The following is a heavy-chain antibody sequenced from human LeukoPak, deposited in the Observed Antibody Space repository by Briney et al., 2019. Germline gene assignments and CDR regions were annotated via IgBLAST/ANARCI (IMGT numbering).Heavy chain of an antibody. J-gene: IGHJ4*02. CDR1: DFSFITYA. CDR2: ISSSSSTI. Sequence: GGSLRLSCAASDFSFITYAMSWVRQAPGKGLEWVSYISSSSSTIYYADSVKGRFTISRDNAKNSLYLQMNSLRAEDTAVYYCARDRSGYDSSGFVGYWGQGTLVTVSS. D-gene: IGHD3-22*01. CDR3: ARDRSGYDSSGFVGY. V-gene: IGHV3-48*01.